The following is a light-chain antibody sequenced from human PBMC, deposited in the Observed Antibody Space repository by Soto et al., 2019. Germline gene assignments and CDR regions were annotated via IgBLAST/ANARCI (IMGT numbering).Light chain of an antibody. CDR1: QSISPW. CDR2: KAS. Sequence: DFQMTQFPSTLSASVGDRVTITCRASQSISPWLAWYQQKPGKAPKLLIYKASSLQSGVQSRFSGSGSGKEFTLTISGLQPDDFATYYCQQYHSFPLTFGGGTKVDIK. CDR3: QQYHSFPLT. J-gene: IGKJ4*01. V-gene: IGKV1-5*03.